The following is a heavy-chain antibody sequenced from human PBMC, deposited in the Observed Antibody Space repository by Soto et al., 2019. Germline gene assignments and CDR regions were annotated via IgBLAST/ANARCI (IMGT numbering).Heavy chain of an antibody. J-gene: IGHJ5*02. CDR2: IYYSGST. D-gene: IGHD3-9*01. CDR1: GGSISSSSYY. CDR3: ARLAMVTGYFDWFDP. Sequence: SEALSVTCTVSGGSISSSSYYWGWIRQPPGKGLEWIGSIYYSGSTYYNPSLKSRVTISVDTSKNQFSLKLSSVTAADTAVYYCARLAMVTGYFDWFDPWGQGTLVTVSS. V-gene: IGHV4-39*01.